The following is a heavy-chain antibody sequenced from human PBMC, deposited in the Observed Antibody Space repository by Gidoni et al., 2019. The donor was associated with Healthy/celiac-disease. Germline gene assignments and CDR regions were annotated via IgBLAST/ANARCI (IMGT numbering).Heavy chain of an antibody. J-gene: IGHJ4*02. Sequence: EVQLAESGGGLVTPGGSLRLSCAASGFTFGSYSMNWVRQAPGKGLEGVSSISSSSSYIYYADSVKGRFTISRDNAKNSLYLKMNSLRAEDTAGYYCARDDFDSWDDWGQGTLVTVSS. CDR2: ISSSSSYI. V-gene: IGHV3-21*01. CDR1: GFTFGSYS. CDR3: ARDDFDSWDD. D-gene: IGHD3-9*01.